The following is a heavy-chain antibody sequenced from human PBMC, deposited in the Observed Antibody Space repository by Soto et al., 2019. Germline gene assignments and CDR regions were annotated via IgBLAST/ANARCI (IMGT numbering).Heavy chain of an antibody. CDR3: ADDTLRGSSGMDV. D-gene: IGHD4-17*01. V-gene: IGHV1-69*05. J-gene: IGHJ6*02. CDR1: GGTFSSYA. CDR2: IIPIFGTA. Sequence: SVKVSCKASGGTFSSYAISWVRQAPGQGLEWMGGIIPIFGTANYAQKFQERVTITRDMSTSTAYMELSSLRSEDTAVYYCADDTLRGSSGMDVWGQGTTVTVSS.